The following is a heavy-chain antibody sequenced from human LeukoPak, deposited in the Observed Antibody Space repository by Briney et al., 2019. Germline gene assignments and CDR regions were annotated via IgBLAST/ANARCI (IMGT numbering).Heavy chain of an antibody. CDR2: ISDTGNT. J-gene: IGHJ4*02. CDR1: GFTLGSYA. V-gene: IGHV3-23*01. D-gene: IGHD2-15*01. CDR3: AKAPVTTCRGAFCYPFDY. Sequence: GGSLRLSRAASGFTLGSYAMSWVRRPPGKGLEWVSDISDTGNTNHADSVKGRFTISRDSSKNTLFLQMNRLRPEDAAVYYCAKAPVTTCRGAFCYPFDYWGVGTLVTVSS.